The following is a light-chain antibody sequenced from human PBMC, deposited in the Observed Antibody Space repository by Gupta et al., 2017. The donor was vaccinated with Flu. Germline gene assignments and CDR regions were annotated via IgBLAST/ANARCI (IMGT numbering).Light chain of an antibody. V-gene: IGLV3-25*03. CDR3: QSADTSGTVEV. CDR1: ALGKQY. CDR2: KDS. J-gene: IGLJ1*01. Sequence: GQTARITGSGDALGKQYAYWYQQRPSQAPVLVMYKDSERPSGIPERFSGSSSGTTVTLTISGVQAEDEADYYCQSADTSGTVEVFGTGTKVTVL.